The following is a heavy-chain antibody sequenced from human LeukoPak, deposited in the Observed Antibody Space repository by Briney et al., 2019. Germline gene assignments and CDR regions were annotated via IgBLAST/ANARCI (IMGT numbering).Heavy chain of an antibody. Sequence: ASVKVSCEVSGYTLTELSMHWVRQAPGKGLEWMGGFDPEDGETIYAQKFQGRVTMTEDTSTDTAYMELSSLRSEDTAVYYCATVKTALLWFGTLNWFDPWGQGTLVTVSS. V-gene: IGHV1-24*01. D-gene: IGHD3-10*01. CDR1: GYTLTELS. CDR3: ATVKTALLWFGTLNWFDP. CDR2: FDPEDGET. J-gene: IGHJ5*02.